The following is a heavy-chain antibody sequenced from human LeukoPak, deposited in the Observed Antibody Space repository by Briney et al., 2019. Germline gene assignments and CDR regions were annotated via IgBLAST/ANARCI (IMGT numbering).Heavy chain of an antibody. Sequence: GGPLRLSCTVSGFTVSSNSMSWVRQAPGKGLEWVSFIYSDNTHYSDSVKGRFTISRDNAKNSLYLQMNSLRAEDTAVYYCARRAMTERGVSYGLDYWGQGTLVTVSS. CDR2: IYSDNT. V-gene: IGHV3-53*01. J-gene: IGHJ4*02. CDR3: ARRAMTERGVSYGLDY. D-gene: IGHD5-18*01. CDR1: GFTVSSNS.